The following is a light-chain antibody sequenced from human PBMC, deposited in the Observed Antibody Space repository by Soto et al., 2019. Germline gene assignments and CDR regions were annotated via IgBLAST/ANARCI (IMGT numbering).Light chain of an antibody. Sequence: EIALTQSPGTLSLSPGEIATLSCRASQSVSSTYLAWYQQKPGQAPRILIYGASSRATGIPNRFSGSGSGTGFTLTISRLEPEDVAVYYCQQYGSSPRTFGQGTKVDIK. CDR3: QQYGSSPRT. J-gene: IGKJ1*01. V-gene: IGKV3-20*01. CDR1: QSVSSTY. CDR2: GAS.